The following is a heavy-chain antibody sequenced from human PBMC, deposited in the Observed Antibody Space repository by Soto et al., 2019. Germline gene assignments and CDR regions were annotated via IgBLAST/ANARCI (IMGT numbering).Heavy chain of an antibody. D-gene: IGHD4-17*01. Sequence: QVQLQQWGAGLLEPSETLSLSCGVYDESLTGYYWTWIRQPPGKSREWIGEISHLGGTNFSPSLRGRVSRSVDTSKKLFSMKMTSVTAADTALYYCGTITYGDYAVAYWGQGTLVTVSS. J-gene: IGHJ1*01. V-gene: IGHV4-34*02. CDR1: DESLTGYY. CDR2: ISHLGGT. CDR3: GTITYGDYAVAY.